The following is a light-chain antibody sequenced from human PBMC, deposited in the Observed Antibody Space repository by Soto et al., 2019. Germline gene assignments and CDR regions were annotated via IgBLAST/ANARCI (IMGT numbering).Light chain of an antibody. CDR1: QSISSW. Sequence: DIQMTQSPSTLSASVGDRVTITCRASQSISSWLAWYQQKPGKVPKLLIYDASSLESGVPSRFSGSGSGTEFTLTISSLQPDDFATYYCQPYNSYSWTFGQGTKVEIK. J-gene: IGKJ1*01. CDR3: QPYNSYSWT. V-gene: IGKV1-5*01. CDR2: DAS.